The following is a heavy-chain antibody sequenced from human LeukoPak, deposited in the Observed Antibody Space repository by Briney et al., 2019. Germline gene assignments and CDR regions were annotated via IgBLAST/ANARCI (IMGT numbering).Heavy chain of an antibody. CDR3: ARGFYFSMTELYYLDL. CDR1: GLNFRSFW. J-gene: IGHJ2*01. V-gene: IGHV3-7*04. Sequence: GESLKISCAVSGLNFRSFWMSWVRQAPGKGLEWGANIKQDETEKFYVDSVKGRFTISRDNAKNSLYLQMNSLRVEDSAVYYCARGFYFSMTELYYLDLWGRGTLVTVSS. CDR2: IKQDETEK. D-gene: IGHD2-8*01.